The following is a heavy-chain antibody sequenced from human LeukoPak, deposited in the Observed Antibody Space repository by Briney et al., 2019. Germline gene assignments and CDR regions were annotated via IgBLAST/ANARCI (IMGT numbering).Heavy chain of an antibody. D-gene: IGHD1-26*01. CDR2: IIPILGIA. Sequence: SVKVSCKASGGTFSSYAISWVRQAPGQGLEWMGRIIPILGIANYAQKFQGRVTITADKSTSTAYMELSSLRSEDTAVYYCALGVGATTQDYWGQGALVTVSS. V-gene: IGHV1-69*04. CDR1: GGTFSSYA. J-gene: IGHJ4*02. CDR3: ALGVGATTQDY.